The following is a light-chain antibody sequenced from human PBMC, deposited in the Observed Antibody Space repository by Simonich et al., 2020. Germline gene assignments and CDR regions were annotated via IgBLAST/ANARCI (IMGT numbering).Light chain of an antibody. CDR3: QQSYSTLSIT. CDR1: QGIIIA. J-gene: IGKJ5*01. Sequence: IQLTQSPSSLSASVGDRVTITCRASQGIIIALAWYQQKPGKAPKLLIYDASSLQSGVPSRFSGSGSGTDFTLTISSLQPEDFATYYCQQSYSTLSITFGQGTRLEIK. V-gene: IGKV1-39*01. CDR2: DAS.